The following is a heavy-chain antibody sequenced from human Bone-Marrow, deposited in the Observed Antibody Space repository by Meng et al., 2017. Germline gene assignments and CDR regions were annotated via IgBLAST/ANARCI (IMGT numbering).Heavy chain of an antibody. J-gene: IGHJ1*01. CDR3: ARDPELDYYGSGSYYKDGYFQH. Sequence: GESLKISCAASGFTFSSYSMNWVRQAPGKGLEWVAVISYDGSNKYYADSVKGRFTISRDNSKNTLYLQMNSLRAEDTAVYYCARDPELDYYGSGSYYKDGYFQHWGQGTLVTVSS. V-gene: IGHV3-30*03. CDR2: ISYDGSNK. CDR1: GFTFSSYS. D-gene: IGHD3-10*01.